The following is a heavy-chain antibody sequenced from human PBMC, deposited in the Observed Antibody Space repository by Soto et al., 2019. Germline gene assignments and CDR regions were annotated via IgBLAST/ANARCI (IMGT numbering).Heavy chain of an antibody. J-gene: IGHJ3*02. CDR3: ARVGSRFVWNVKNDAFGI. CDR2: ISFDGSKN. V-gene: IGHV3-30*03. CDR1: VFSFSILG. D-gene: IGHD3-16*01. Sequence: WGALLVSCATSVFSFSILGMRWVGQAPGKGLECVAGISFDGSKNYHVDSVKGRFTLSRDNAENTLYLQMNSLRPEDTAVYYCARVGSRFVWNVKNDAFGIWGPGTKVTVSS.